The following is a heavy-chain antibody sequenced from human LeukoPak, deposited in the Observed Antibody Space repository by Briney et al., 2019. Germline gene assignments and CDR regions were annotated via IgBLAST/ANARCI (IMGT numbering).Heavy chain of an antibody. CDR2: VSGGGTAS. D-gene: IGHD3-10*01. V-gene: IGHV3-23*01. CDR3: ANWVRETGSDY. J-gene: IGHJ4*02. CDR1: GFTFSSYG. Sequence: GSLRLSCAASGFTFSSYGMHWVRQAPGKGLEWVSTVSGGGTASYYADSVKGRFTISRDNSKNTLYLQMNSLRAEDTAVYYCANWVRETGSDYWGQGILVTVSS.